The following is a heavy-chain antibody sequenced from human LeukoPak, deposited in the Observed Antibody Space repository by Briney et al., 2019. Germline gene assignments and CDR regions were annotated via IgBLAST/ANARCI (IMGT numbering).Heavy chain of an antibody. CDR3: ARVKVLRFLEWFLDF. CDR2: VYYSGSS. Sequence: PSETLSLTCTVSGSSVSSDEYYWSWVRQHPGKGLEWIGYVYYSGSSYYIPSLESRVTMSVEVSKNQFSLELRSVTAADTDVYYCARVKVLRFLEWFLDFWGQGALVTVSS. CDR1: GSSVSSDEYY. J-gene: IGHJ4*02. V-gene: IGHV4-31*03. D-gene: IGHD3-3*01.